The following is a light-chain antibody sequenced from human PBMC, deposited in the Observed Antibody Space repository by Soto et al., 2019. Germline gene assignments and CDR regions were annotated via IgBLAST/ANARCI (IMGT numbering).Light chain of an antibody. Sequence: DIQMTQSPSFLSASVGDRVTITCQASQDISNYLNWYQQKPGKAPKLLIYDASTLEIGVPSRFSGSRFGTDFTFTISSLQPEDVATYYCQHYDNLPPITFGQGTRLEI. J-gene: IGKJ5*01. CDR3: QHYDNLPPIT. V-gene: IGKV1-33*01. CDR2: DAS. CDR1: QDISNY.